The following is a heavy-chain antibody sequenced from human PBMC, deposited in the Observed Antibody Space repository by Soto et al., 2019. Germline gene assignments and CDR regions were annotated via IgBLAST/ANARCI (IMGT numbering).Heavy chain of an antibody. CDR1: GDSVTISDYY. CDR2: IHYSGST. Sequence: QLQLQESGPGLVKPSETLSLTCTVSGDSVTISDYYWGWIRQPPGKGLEWIGSIHYSGSTYYNPSLKSRVTISGDTSKKPFSLKLTSVTAADAAVYYCAAHDSGGYYAEYWGKGTLVTVSA. J-gene: IGHJ4*02. V-gene: IGHV4-39*01. D-gene: IGHD3-22*01. CDR3: AAHDSGGYYAEY.